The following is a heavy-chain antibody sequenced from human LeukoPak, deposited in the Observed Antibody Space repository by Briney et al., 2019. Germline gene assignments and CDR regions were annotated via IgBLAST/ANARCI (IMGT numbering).Heavy chain of an antibody. CDR1: GFTFSSYG. J-gene: IGHJ4*02. D-gene: IGHD6-13*01. CDR3: ARDPGLMRAAACGDY. Sequence: GGSLRLSCAASGFTFSSYGMIWVRQAPGKGLEWISYISSSSNTIYYADSVKGRFTISRDNAKNSLYMQVSSLRAEDTAVYYCARDPGLMRAAACGDYWGQGTLVIVSS. CDR2: ISSSSNTI. V-gene: IGHV3-48*01.